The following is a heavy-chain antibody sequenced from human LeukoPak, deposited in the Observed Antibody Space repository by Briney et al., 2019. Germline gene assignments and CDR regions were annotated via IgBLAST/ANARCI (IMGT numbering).Heavy chain of an antibody. V-gene: IGHV4-59*08. CDR3: ARAPPVGPHNFDY. D-gene: IGHD1-26*01. Sequence: NPSETLSLTCTVSGGSISSYYWSWIRQPPGKGLEWIGYIYYSGSTNYNPSLKSRVTISVDTSKNQFSLKLSSVTAADTAVYYCARAPPVGPHNFDYWGQGTLVTVSS. CDR2: IYYSGST. CDR1: GGSISSYY. J-gene: IGHJ4*02.